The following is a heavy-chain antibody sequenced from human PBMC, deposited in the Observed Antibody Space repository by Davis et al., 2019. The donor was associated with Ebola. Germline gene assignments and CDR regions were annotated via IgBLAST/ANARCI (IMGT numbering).Heavy chain of an antibody. CDR2: ISYDGSNK. V-gene: IGHV3-30*18. Sequence: PGGSLRLSCVASGFTFSSYGMHWVRQAPGKGLEWVAVISYDGSNKYYADSVKGRFTISRDNSKNTLYLQMNSLRAEDTAVYYCANGPVGPWSGITMIVVVHTFDYWGQGTLVTVSS. CDR1: GFTFSSYG. CDR3: ANGPVGPWSGITMIVVVHTFDY. D-gene: IGHD3-22*01. J-gene: IGHJ4*02.